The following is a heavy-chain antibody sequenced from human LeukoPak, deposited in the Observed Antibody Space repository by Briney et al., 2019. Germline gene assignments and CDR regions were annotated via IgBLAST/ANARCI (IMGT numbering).Heavy chain of an antibody. J-gene: IGHJ4*02. CDR2: IYYSGST. CDR1: GGSISSSSYY. Sequence: SETLSLTCTVSGGSISSSSYYWGWIRQPPGKGLEWIGSIYYSGSTYYNPSLKSRVTISVDTSKNQFSLKLSSVTAADTAVYYCARDRYSGSYFRLDYFDYWGQGTLVTVSS. D-gene: IGHD1-26*01. CDR3: ARDRYSGSYFRLDYFDY. V-gene: IGHV4-39*07.